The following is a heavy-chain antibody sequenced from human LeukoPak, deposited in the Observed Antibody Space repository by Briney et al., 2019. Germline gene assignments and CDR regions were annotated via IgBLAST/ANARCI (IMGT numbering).Heavy chain of an antibody. CDR2: ISSSSSTI. Sequence: PGGSLRLSCAASGFTFSSYSMNWVRQAPGKGLEWVSYISSSSSTIYYADSVKGRFTISRDNAKNSLYLQMNSLRAEDTAVYYCASEGTTGTTWGPDYWGQGTLVTVSS. V-gene: IGHV3-48*01. CDR3: ASEGTTGTTWGPDY. CDR1: GFTFSSYS. D-gene: IGHD1-1*01. J-gene: IGHJ4*02.